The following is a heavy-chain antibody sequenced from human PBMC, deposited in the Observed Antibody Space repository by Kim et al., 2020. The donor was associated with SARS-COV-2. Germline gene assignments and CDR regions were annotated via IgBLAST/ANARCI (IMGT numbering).Heavy chain of an antibody. CDR1: GYTFTSYA. J-gene: IGHJ3*02. CDR3: AREVDMSITMIVVVSAFDI. V-gene: IGHV7-4-1*02. CDR2: INTNTGNP. D-gene: IGHD3-22*01. Sequence: ASVKVSCKASGYTFTSYAMNWVRQAPGQGLEWMGWINTNTGNPTYAQGFTGRFVFSLDTSVSTAYLQISSLKAEDTAVYYCAREVDMSITMIVVVSAFDIWGQGTMVTVSS.